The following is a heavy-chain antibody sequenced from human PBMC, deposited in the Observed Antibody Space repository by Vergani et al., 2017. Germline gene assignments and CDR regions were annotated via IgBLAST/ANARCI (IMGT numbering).Heavy chain of an antibody. CDR3: VKEKIDLGSYFFDS. D-gene: IGHD2/OR15-2a*01. V-gene: IGHV3-23*01. CDR1: GFTFTAHG. Sequence: EVQLLESGGGSAQPGESLRLSCVASGFTFTAHGLNWVRQAPGKGLEWVSGISGQNFRTHYADSVKGRFTISRDDSKNTVYLQINSLRAEDPAIYYCVKEKIDLGSYFFDSWGHGILVTVSS. J-gene: IGHJ4*01. CDR2: ISGQNFRT.